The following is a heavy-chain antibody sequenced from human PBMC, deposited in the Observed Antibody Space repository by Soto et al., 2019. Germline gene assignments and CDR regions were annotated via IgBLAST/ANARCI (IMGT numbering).Heavy chain of an antibody. Sequence: RLSCAASGFNFSTYGMNWVRQAPGKGLEWVSSISSKGSYIYYTPSVKGRFTISRDNAKNSVYLQMNSLRAEDTAVYYCGRDRSHYAGVGKIDPWGQGTLVTVSS. D-gene: IGHD3-10*01. CDR1: GFNFSTYG. J-gene: IGHJ5*02. CDR3: GRDRSHYAGVGKIDP. CDR2: ISSKGSYI. V-gene: IGHV3-21*01.